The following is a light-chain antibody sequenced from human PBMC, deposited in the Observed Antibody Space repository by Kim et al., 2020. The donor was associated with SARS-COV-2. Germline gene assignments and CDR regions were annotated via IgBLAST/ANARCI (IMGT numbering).Light chain of an antibody. CDR1: RPNIESNL. V-gene: IGLV1-47*01. CDR2: KNN. CDR3: ATWDDSLSGRV. J-gene: IGLJ3*02. Sequence: QSVLTQPPSASGTPGQRVTISCSGGRPNIESNLVSWYQQLPGAAPKVLIYKNNERPSGVPDRFSASKSGTSASLAISGLRSEDEADYYCATWDDSLSGRVFGGGTKLTVL.